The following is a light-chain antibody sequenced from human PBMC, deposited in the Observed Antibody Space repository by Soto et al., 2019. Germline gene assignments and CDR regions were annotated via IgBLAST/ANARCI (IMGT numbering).Light chain of an antibody. Sequence: DVVMTQSPDSLAVSLGERATINCESSQSVLSNFNNKNYLAWYQQKPGQPPKLLISWASTRESGVPGRFSGSGSGTDFTLTISGLQAEDVAVYYCQQYYSTPQAFGQGTKVEIK. CDR2: WAS. CDR3: QQYYSTPQA. CDR1: QSVLSNFNNKNY. J-gene: IGKJ1*01. V-gene: IGKV4-1*01.